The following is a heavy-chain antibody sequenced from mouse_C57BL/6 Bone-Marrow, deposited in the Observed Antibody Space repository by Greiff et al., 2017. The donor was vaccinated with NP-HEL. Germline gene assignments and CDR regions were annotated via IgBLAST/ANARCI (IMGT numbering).Heavy chain of an antibody. D-gene: IGHD2-1*01. CDR1: GYTFTDYY. V-gene: IGHV1-75*01. J-gene: IGHJ1*03. CDR2: IFPGSGST. CDR3: AREGPYGNYEWYFDV. Sequence: VQLQQSGPELVKPGASVKISCKASGYTFTDYYINWVKQRPGQGLEWIGWIFPGSGSTYYNEKFKGKATLTVDKSSSTAYMLLRSLTSEDSAVYFCAREGPYGNYEWYFDVWGTGTTVTVSS.